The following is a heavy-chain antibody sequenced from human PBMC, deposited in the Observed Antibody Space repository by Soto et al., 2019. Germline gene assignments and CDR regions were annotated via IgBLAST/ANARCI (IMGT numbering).Heavy chain of an antibody. Sequence: QVQLQESGPGLVKPSQTLSLTCTVSGGSISSGGYYWSWIRQHPGKGLEWIGYIYYSGSTSYNPSRKRRVTISVDTSKNQFSLKLSSVPAADTAVYYWARDNVIVATIGNYYYGMDVWGQGTTVTVSS. D-gene: IGHD5-12*01. CDR3: ARDNVIVATIGNYYYGMDV. J-gene: IGHJ6*02. CDR1: GGSISSGGYY. CDR2: IYYSGST. V-gene: IGHV4-31*03.